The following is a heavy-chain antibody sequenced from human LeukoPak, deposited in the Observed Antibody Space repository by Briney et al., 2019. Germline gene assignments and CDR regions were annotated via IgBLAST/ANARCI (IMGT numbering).Heavy chain of an antibody. V-gene: IGHV4-31*03. Sequence: PSQTLSLTCTVSGGSISGGGYYWSWIHHHPGRVLEWIGYIFYSGGTFYNPSLKSRVAISVDTSKNQFSLRLSSVTAADTAVYYCARAPTGAGYNWFDPWGQGTLVTVSS. D-gene: IGHD4-11*01. CDR2: IFYSGGT. CDR3: ARAPTGAGYNWFDP. J-gene: IGHJ5*02. CDR1: GGSISGGGYY.